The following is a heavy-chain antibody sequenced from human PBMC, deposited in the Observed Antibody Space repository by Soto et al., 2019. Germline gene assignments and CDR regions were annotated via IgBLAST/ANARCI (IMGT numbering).Heavy chain of an antibody. D-gene: IGHD2-21*01. CDR3: AGDQHCRVSTCFGDPDV. V-gene: IGHV1-69*08. CDR2: IIPLLGLT. CDR1: GDTFSTHT. J-gene: IGHJ6*03. Sequence: HVQLLQSGAEVKMPGSSVKVSCHASGDTFSTHTITWVRQAPGQGLESLGRIIPLLGLTDYAQKFQGRVVITADKASSTSYMVLSRLRSVDTALYYCAGDQHCRVSTCFGDPDVWGTGTSVTVSS.